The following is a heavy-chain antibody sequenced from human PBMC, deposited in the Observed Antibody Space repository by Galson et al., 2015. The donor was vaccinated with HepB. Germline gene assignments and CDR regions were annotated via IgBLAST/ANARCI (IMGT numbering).Heavy chain of an antibody. CDR3: ARYCISTTCYVRSAFDI. CDR1: GFSFTSHS. D-gene: IGHD2-2*01. J-gene: IGHJ3*02. V-gene: IGHV3-48*01. CDR2: ISSGGTK. Sequence: SLRLSCAVSGFSFTSHSMNWVRQAPGKGLEWVSYISSGGTKYYADSVKGRFTISRDNAKKSMYLHMSSLRAEDTAVYYCARYCISTTCYVRSAFDIWGQGTMVTVSS.